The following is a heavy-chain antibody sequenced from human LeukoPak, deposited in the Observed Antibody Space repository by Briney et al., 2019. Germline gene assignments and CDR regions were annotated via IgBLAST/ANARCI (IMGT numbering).Heavy chain of an antibody. CDR2: IYYSGST. CDR3: ARVVVVAATPSWFDP. V-gene: IGHV4-30-4*01. J-gene: IGHJ5*02. D-gene: IGHD2-15*01. CDR1: GGSISSGDYY. Sequence: SETLSLICTVSGGSISSGDYYWSWIRQPPGKGLEWIGYIYYSGSTYYNPSLKSRVTISVDTSKNQFSLKLSSVTAADTAVYYCARVVVVAATPSWFDPWGQGTLVTVSS.